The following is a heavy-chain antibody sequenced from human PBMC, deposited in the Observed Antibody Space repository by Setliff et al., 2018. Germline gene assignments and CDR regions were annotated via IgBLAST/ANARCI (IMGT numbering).Heavy chain of an antibody. CDR3: ARDLHWGFDY. CDR1: GFRFSSYA. V-gene: IGHV3-23*01. J-gene: IGHJ4*02. D-gene: IGHD7-27*01. Sequence: PGGSLRLSCVASGFRFSSYAMNWVRQAPGKGLEWVSGVSGSGVNTFYADSVKGRFTISRDDSKNTLYLQMDSLRTEDTALYYCARDLHWGFDYWGLGTLVTVSS. CDR2: VSGSGVNT.